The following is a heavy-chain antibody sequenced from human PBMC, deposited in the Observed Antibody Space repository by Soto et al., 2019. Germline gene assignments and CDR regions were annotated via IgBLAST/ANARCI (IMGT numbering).Heavy chain of an antibody. D-gene: IGHD3-10*01. V-gene: IGHV4-59*12. Sequence: PSETLSLTCTVTGGSTSSYYWSWLRQPPGKGLEWIGYNSYSGSTDYNPSLKSRVTISVDPSKNQFSLKLSSVTAADTAVYYCASAPYGFGGNYFDYWGQGTLVTVSS. CDR2: NSYSGST. CDR1: GGSTSSYY. J-gene: IGHJ4*02. CDR3: ASAPYGFGGNYFDY.